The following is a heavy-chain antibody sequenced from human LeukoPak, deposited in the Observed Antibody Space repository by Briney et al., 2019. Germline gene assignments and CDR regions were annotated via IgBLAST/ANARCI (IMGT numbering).Heavy chain of an antibody. CDR2: ISASGSNT. CDR1: GVRFSNYA. J-gene: IGHJ4*02. V-gene: IGHV3-23*01. Sequence: GGSLRLSCAVSGVRFSNYAMTWVRQAPGKGLEWVSTISASGSNTYYADSVKGRFTISRDNAKNSLYLQMNSLRAEDTAVYYCARDLSSWYEFDYWGQGTLVTVSS. D-gene: IGHD6-13*01. CDR3: ARDLSSWYEFDY.